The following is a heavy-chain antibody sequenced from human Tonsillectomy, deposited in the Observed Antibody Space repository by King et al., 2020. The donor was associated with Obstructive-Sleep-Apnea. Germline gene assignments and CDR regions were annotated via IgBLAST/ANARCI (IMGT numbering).Heavy chain of an antibody. Sequence: VQLVESGGGLVQPGGSLRLSCAASGFAVSSNYMTWVRQAPGKGLEWVSLIFGGGTTYYSDSGKGRSTISRHNVNNTVYLQMKSLRIEETAVYYCARGWCSDDFWSGYHGFDVWAQGTMVTVSS. J-gene: IGHJ3*01. V-gene: IGHV3-53*04. CDR3: ARGWCSDDFWSGYHGFDV. D-gene: IGHD3-3*01. CDR1: GFAVSSNY. CDR2: IFGGGTT.